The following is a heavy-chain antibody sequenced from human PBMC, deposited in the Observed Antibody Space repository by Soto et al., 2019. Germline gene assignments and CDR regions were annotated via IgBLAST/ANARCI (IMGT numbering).Heavy chain of an antibody. D-gene: IGHD3-3*01. J-gene: IGHJ4*01. CDR2: INPSGGST. CDR3: AREGPLDIWSGLGLDY. Sequence: GASVKVSCKASGYTFTSYYMHWVRQAPGQGLEWVGIINPSGGSTSYAQKFQGRVTISRDSSTNTLFLQMNTVRPEDTAVYYCAREGPLDIWSGLGLDYWDQGTLVTVSS. CDR1: GYTFTSYY. V-gene: IGHV1-46*01.